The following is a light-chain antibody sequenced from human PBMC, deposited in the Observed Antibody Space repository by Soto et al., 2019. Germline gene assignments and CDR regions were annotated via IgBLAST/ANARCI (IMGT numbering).Light chain of an antibody. J-gene: IGKJ1*01. CDR3: QQSSYWRR. Sequence: ERVSTFYVRASQSVGSNLAWYQQKAGQAPSLLIYGASTRATGVPARFSGSGSGTEFTLTICRLQSDDFAVYSCQQSSYWRRFGRGTKVDIK. V-gene: IGKV3-15*01. CDR1: QSVGSN. CDR2: GAS.